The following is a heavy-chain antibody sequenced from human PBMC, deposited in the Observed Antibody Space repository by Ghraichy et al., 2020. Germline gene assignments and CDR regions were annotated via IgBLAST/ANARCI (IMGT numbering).Heavy chain of an antibody. J-gene: IGHJ5*02. CDR2: IYYSGST. CDR3: ASPPPTGGDFWSGYSTRGWVDP. D-gene: IGHD3-3*01. V-gene: IGHV4-59*01. CDR1: GGSISSYY. Sequence: SQTLSLTCTVSGGSISSYYWSWIRQPPGKGLEWIGYIYYSGSTNYNPSLKSRVTISVDTSKNQFSLKLSSVTAADTAVYYCASPPPTGGDFWSGYSTRGWVDPWGQGTLVTVSS.